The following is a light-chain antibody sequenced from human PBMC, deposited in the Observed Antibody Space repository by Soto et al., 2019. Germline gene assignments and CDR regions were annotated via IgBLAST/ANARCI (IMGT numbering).Light chain of an antibody. CDR3: QQASSFPLT. CDR1: QGISSW. CDR2: SAS. Sequence: DIQMTQSPSSVSASVGDRVTITCRASQGISSWLARYQQKPGKAPNLLIYSASTLYSGVPSRFSGSGSGTDFTLTISSLQPEDVATFFCQQASSFPLTFGPGTKVDLK. V-gene: IGKV1-12*01. J-gene: IGKJ3*01.